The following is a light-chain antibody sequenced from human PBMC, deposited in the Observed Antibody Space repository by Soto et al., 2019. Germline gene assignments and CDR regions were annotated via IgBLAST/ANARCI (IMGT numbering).Light chain of an antibody. CDR1: QSLLQSNGYTY. CDR2: FVS. CDR3: KQARQTPPWT. V-gene: IGKV2-28*01. Sequence: EIVMTQSPLSLSVIPGEPASISCRSSQSLLQSNGYTYLDWYVQKPGQSPKLLIYFVSTRASGVPDRFSGSGSCTDFTLKISRVEAEDVGVYYYKQARQTPPWTFGQGTKVEI. J-gene: IGKJ1*01.